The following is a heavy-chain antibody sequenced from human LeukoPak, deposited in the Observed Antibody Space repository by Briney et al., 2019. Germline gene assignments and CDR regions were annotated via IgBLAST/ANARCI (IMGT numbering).Heavy chain of an antibody. V-gene: IGHV4-59*01. CDR1: GGSISSYY. D-gene: IGHD1-26*01. Sequence: KPSETLSLTCTVSGGSISSYYWSWIRQPPGKGLEWIGYIYYSGSTNYNPSLKSRVTISVDTSKNQFSLKLSSVTAADTAVYYCARAKGVVAGSYYPTWPDAFDIWGQGTMVTVSS. CDR2: IYYSGST. CDR3: ARAKGVVAGSYYPTWPDAFDI. J-gene: IGHJ3*02.